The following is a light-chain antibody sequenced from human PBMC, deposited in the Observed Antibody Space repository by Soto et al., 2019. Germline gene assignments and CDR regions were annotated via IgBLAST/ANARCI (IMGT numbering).Light chain of an antibody. CDR1: SSDVGGYNY. Sequence: SALTQPRSVSGSPGQSVTISCTGTSSDVGGYNYVSWYQQHPGKAPKLMIYDVSKRPSGVPDRFSGSKSGNTASLTISGLQAEDEADYYCCSYAGSLWVFGGGTKVTVL. V-gene: IGLV2-11*01. CDR3: CSYAGSLWV. J-gene: IGLJ3*02. CDR2: DVS.